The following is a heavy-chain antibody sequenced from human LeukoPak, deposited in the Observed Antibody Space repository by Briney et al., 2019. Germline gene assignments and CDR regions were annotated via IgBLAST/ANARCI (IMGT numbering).Heavy chain of an antibody. D-gene: IGHD4-17*01. CDR3: ARDPGLTTGDAFDI. CDR1: GGSISSGSNY. Sequence: SETLSLTCTVSGGSISSGSNYWSWIRQPAGKGLEWIGRIYTSGSTNYNPSLKGRVTISVDTSKNQFSLKVSSVTAADTAVYYCARDPGLTTGDAFDIWGQGTTVTVSS. CDR2: IYTSGST. V-gene: IGHV4-61*02. J-gene: IGHJ3*02.